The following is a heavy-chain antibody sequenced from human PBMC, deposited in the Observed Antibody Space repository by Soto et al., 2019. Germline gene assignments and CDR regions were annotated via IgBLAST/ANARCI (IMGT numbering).Heavy chain of an antibody. V-gene: IGHV3-23*01. J-gene: IGHJ3*02. CDR1: GFAFSSYA. CDR2: LSGSGATT. CDR3: ARAAATDAFDI. Sequence: GGSLRLSCAASGFAFSSYAMTWVRQAPGKGLEWVSALSGSGATTYYADSVKGRFTISRDNSKNTLSLQMNSLRAEDTAVYYCARAAATDAFDIWGQGTMVTVSS. D-gene: IGHD2-15*01.